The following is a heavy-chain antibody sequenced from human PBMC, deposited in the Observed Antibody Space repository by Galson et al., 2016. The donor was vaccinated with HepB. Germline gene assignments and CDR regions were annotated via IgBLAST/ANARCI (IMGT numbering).Heavy chain of an antibody. V-gene: IGHV3-30-3*01. J-gene: IGHJ4*02. CDR2: ISSEGSRT. CDR1: GFTFSSHT. D-gene: IGHD3-16*01. CDR3: ARDNYGYGNDLDS. Sequence: SLRLSCAASGFTFSSHTMHWVRQAPGKGLEWVAVISSEGSRTDYADSVKGRFTISRDISKNTVFLQMNSLRVIDTAVYYCARDNYGYGNDLDSWGQGTLVTVSS.